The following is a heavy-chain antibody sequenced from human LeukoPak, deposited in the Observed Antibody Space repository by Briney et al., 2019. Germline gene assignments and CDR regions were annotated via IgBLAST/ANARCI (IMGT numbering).Heavy chain of an antibody. CDR3: AKDRGWYVNDYFDY. D-gene: IGHD6-19*01. V-gene: IGHV3-30*18. CDR2: ISYDGSNK. J-gene: IGHJ4*02. CDR1: GFTFSSYG. Sequence: GGSLRLSCAASGFTFSSYGMHWVRQAPGKGLEWVAVISYDGSNKYYADSVKGRFTISGDNSKNTLYLQMNSLRAEDTAVYYCAKDRGWYVNDYFDYWGQGTLVTVSS.